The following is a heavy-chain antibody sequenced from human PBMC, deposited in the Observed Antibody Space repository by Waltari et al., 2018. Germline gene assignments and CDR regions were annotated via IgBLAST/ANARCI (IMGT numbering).Heavy chain of an antibody. CDR1: GYTFTSYD. Sequence: QVQLVQSGAEVKKPGASVKVSCQASGYTFTSYDINWVRQATGQGLELMGCMNPNSGNKCYSQKCQGRVTITRNTSISTAYMELSSLRSEDTAVYYCARGLGYGSGIKDYWGQGTLVTVSS. V-gene: IGHV1-8*03. D-gene: IGHD3-10*01. CDR3: ARGLGYGSGIKDY. J-gene: IGHJ4*02. CDR2: MNPNSGNK.